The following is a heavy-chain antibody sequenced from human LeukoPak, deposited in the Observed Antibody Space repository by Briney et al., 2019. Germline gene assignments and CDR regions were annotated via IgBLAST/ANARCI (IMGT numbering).Heavy chain of an antibody. V-gene: IGHV3-23*01. Sequence: GGSLRLSCAASGFTFSSYAMSWVRQAPGKGLEWVSAISGSGGSTYYADSVKGRFTISRDNSKNTLYLQMNSLRAEDTAVYYCAKTAYYYGSGSPLLDYWGQGTLVTASS. J-gene: IGHJ4*02. CDR1: GFTFSSYA. CDR3: AKTAYYYGSGSPLLDY. D-gene: IGHD3-10*01. CDR2: ISGSGGST.